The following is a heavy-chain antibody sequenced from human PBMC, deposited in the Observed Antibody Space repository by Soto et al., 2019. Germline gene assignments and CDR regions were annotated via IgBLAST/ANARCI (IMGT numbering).Heavy chain of an antibody. CDR2: IYYSGST. V-gene: IGHV4-59*01. J-gene: IGHJ4*02. D-gene: IGHD2-8*02. Sequence: PSETLSLTCTVSGGSISKYYWSWIRQSPGKGLEWIGYIYYSGSTKYNPSIKSRVTISVDTSKNQFSLKLSSVTAADTAVYYCARDKITGLFDYWGQGTLVTVSS. CDR3: ARDKITGLFDY. CDR1: GGSISKYY.